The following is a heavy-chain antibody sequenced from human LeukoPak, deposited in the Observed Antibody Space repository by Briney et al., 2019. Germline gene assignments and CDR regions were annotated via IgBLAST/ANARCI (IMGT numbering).Heavy chain of an antibody. J-gene: IGHJ4*02. CDR2: VYYTGST. D-gene: IGHD1-20*01. CDR1: GGSISSIAYH. Sequence: SETLSLTCAVSGGSISSIAYHWGWIRHPPGKGLEWIGSVYYTGSTYYNPSLKSRVTISVDTSENQFSLKLISVTAADTAVYYCARLSITGTSDYWGQGTLVTVSS. CDR3: ARLSITGTSDY. V-gene: IGHV4-39*01.